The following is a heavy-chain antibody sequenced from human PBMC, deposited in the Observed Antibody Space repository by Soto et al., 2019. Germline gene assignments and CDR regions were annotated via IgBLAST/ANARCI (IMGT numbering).Heavy chain of an antibody. V-gene: IGHV1-69*13. D-gene: IGHD5-12*01. CDR1: GGTFSSYA. J-gene: IGHJ4*02. CDR3: VHRRDGYNSAFFDY. CDR2: IIRIFHTP. Sequence: SVKVSCKASGGTFSSYAFSWVRQAPGQGLEWMGGIIRIFHTPTYAQKFQGRVTITADESTSTAYMELISLRSDDTAVYYCVHRRDGYNSAFFDYWGQGTLVTFSS.